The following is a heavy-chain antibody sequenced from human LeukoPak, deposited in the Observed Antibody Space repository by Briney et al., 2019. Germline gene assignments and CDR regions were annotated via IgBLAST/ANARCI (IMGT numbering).Heavy chain of an antibody. CDR2: TNSDRTST. D-gene: IGHD3-22*01. CDR1: GFTFCNYW. V-gene: IGHV3-74*01. J-gene: IGHJ4*02. Sequence: GVSLRLSCAASGFTFCNYWVHWLRQAPGKGLEWVSRTNSDRTSTSYADSVKGRLTISRENAKSTLYLKMNSLRAEDTAMYYCAREQYYFDSGGYYPGHYFDNWGQGTLATVSS. CDR3: AREQYYFDSGGYYPGHYFDN.